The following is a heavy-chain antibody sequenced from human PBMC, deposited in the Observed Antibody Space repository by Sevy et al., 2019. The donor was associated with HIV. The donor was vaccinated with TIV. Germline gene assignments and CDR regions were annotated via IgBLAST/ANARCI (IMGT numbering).Heavy chain of an antibody. D-gene: IGHD5-18*01. V-gene: IGHV1-18*04. CDR3: ARELRVDTALVTYYYYMDV. Sequence: ASVKVSCKASGYTYSSYGISWVRPAPRQGLEWIGWISGRNGNTNYAQMLQGRVTMTTDTSTSTAYMELRSLRSDDTAVYYCARELRVDTALVTYYYYMDVWGKGTTVTVSS. J-gene: IGHJ6*03. CDR2: ISGRNGNT. CDR1: GYTYSSYG.